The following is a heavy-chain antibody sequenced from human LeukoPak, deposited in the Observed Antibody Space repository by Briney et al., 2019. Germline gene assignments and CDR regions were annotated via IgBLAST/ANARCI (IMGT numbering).Heavy chain of an antibody. CDR1: GYTFTSYG. J-gene: IGHJ4*02. CDR3: ARAMAYFDY. D-gene: IGHD3-10*01. Sequence: ASVKVSCKASGYTFTSYGISWVRQAPGQGLEWMGWISAYNGNTNYAQKLQGRVTITRNTSISTAYMELSSLRSEDTAVYYCARAMAYFDYWGQGTLVTVSS. CDR2: ISAYNGNT. V-gene: IGHV1-18*01.